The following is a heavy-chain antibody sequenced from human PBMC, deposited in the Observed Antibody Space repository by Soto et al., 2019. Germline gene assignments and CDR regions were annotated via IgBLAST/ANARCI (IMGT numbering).Heavy chain of an antibody. CDR1: WSPFSSKA. D-gene: IGHD3-22*01. V-gene: IGHV1-3*01. Sequence: KTSTMVPWSPFSSKARHWVRPPPGQRLDWTGSINASKGNTIYSQKFQGRATITRHTSTISAYMELSSLRTEDTSLYYCGRTLPRYYYDSSGYQDAFDIWGQGTMVTVSS. CDR2: INASKGNT. CDR3: GRTLPRYYYDSSGYQDAFDI. J-gene: IGHJ3*02.